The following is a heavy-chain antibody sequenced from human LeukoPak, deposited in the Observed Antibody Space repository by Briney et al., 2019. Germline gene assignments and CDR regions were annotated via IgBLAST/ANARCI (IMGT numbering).Heavy chain of an antibody. D-gene: IGHD7-27*01. CDR2: ISTSGATI. Sequence: GGSLRLSCAASGFTFSSYAMSWVRQAPGKGLEWVSYISTSGATIYYADSVKGRFTISRDNAKNSLYLQMHSLRAEDTAFYYCTRETGDSVDYWGQGTLVTVSS. CDR3: TRETGDSVDY. V-gene: IGHV3-48*03. CDR1: GFTFSSYA. J-gene: IGHJ4*02.